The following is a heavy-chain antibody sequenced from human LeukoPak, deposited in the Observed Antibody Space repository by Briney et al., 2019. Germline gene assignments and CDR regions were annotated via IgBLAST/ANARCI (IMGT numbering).Heavy chain of an antibody. V-gene: IGHV4-4*07. CDR3: AREIPGYYDILTGYYPY. CDR1: GGSISSYY. J-gene: IGHJ4*02. Sequence: PSETLSLTSTVSGGSISSYYWSWIRQPAGKGLEWIGRIYTSGSTNYNPSLKSRVTMSVDTSKNQFSLKLSSVTAADTAVYYCAREIPGYYDILTGYYPYWGQGTLVTVSS. CDR2: IYTSGST. D-gene: IGHD3-9*01.